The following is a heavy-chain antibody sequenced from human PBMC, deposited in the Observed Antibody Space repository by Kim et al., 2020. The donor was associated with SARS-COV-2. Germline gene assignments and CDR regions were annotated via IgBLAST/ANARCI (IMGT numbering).Heavy chain of an antibody. J-gene: IGHJ4*02. CDR3: ARALGSCTNGVCPGDY. Sequence: ASVKVSCKASGYTFTGYYMHWVRQAPGQGLEWMGRINPNSGGTNYAQKFQGRVTMTRDTSISTAYMELSRLRSDDTAVYYCARALGSCTNGVCPGDYWGQGTLVTVSS. CDR2: INPNSGGT. D-gene: IGHD2-8*01. V-gene: IGHV1-2*06. CDR1: GYTFTGYY.